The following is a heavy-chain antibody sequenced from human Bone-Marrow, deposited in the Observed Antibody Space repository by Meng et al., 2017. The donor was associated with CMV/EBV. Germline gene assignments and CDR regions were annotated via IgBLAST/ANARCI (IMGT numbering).Heavy chain of an antibody. CDR1: GYTFTSYD. CDR2: MNPNSGNT. CDR3: ARVTSYYDFWSGYYEGGLEY. D-gene: IGHD3-3*01. Sequence: ASVKVSCKASGYTFTSYDINWVRQATGQGLEWMGWMNPNSGNTGYAQKFQGRVTITRNTSISTAYMELSSLRSEDTAVYYCARVTSYYDFWSGYYEGGLEYWGQGTLATVSS. V-gene: IGHV1-8*03. J-gene: IGHJ4*02.